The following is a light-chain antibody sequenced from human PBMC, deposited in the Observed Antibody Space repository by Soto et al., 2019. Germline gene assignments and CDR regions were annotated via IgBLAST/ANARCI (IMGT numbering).Light chain of an antibody. Sequence: EIVLTQSPGTLSLSPGERATLSCRASQSLSSTYLAWYQQKPGQAPRLLIYGASSRATGIPDRFRGSGSGADFTLTISKLESEDFAVYYCHQYGTSRYTFGHGTKLEIK. CDR1: QSLSSTY. CDR2: GAS. J-gene: IGKJ2*01. CDR3: HQYGTSRYT. V-gene: IGKV3-20*01.